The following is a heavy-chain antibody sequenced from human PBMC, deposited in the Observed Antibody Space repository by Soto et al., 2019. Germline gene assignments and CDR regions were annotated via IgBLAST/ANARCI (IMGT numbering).Heavy chain of an antibody. CDR3: AGGATYYYGSGAGHYYYYGMDV. CDR2: ISPYNGNT. D-gene: IGHD3-10*01. V-gene: IGHV1-18*01. Sequence: ASVKVSCKASGYTFTSYGISWVRQAPGQGLEWMGWISPYNGNTNYAQKLQGRVTMTRDTSTSTVYMELSSLRSEDTAVYYCAGGATYYYGSGAGHYYYYGMDVWGQGTTVTVSS. CDR1: GYTFTSYG. J-gene: IGHJ6*02.